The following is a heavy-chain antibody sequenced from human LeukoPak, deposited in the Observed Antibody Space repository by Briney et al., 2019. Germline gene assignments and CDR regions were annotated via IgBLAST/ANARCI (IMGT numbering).Heavy chain of an antibody. J-gene: IGHJ4*02. CDR1: GGSISGYY. CDR3: ARVGSGYSYGTIDY. V-gene: IGHV4-59*07. CDR2: IYYSGSN. Sequence: SDTLSLTCTVSGGSISGYYWSWIRQPPGKGLEWIGYIYYSGSNTYNPSLKSRVTISVDTSKNQRSLKLSSVTAADTAVYYCARVGSGYSYGTIDYWGQGTLVT. D-gene: IGHD5-18*01.